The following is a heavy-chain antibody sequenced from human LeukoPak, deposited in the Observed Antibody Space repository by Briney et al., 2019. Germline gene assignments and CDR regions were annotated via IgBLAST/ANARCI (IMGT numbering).Heavy chain of an antibody. J-gene: IGHJ4*02. D-gene: IGHD3-22*01. V-gene: IGHV1-69*13. CDR3: ETYYYDSSGYLGFDY. CDR1: GGTFCSYA. Sequence: PVKVSPTSSGGTFCSYAIIWVRQAPGQGLEWMGGIIPIFGTANYAQKFQGRVTITADESTSTAYIEVSSLRSEDTAVYYCETYYYDSSGYLGFDYWGQG. CDR2: IIPIFGTA.